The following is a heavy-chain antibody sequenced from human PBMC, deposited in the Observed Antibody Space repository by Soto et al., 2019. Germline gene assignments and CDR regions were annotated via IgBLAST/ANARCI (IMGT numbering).Heavy chain of an antibody. J-gene: IGHJ4*02. CDR2: IWYDGSNK. CDR1: GFTFSSYG. D-gene: IGHD3-22*01. CDR3: ASSPQVVVINQPFDY. Sequence: QVQLVESGGGVVQPGRSLRLSCAASGFTFSSYGMHWVRQAPGKGLEWVAVIWYDGSNKYYADSVKGRFTISRDNSKNTLYLQMNSLRAEDTAVYYCASSPQVVVINQPFDYWGQGTLVTVSS. V-gene: IGHV3-33*01.